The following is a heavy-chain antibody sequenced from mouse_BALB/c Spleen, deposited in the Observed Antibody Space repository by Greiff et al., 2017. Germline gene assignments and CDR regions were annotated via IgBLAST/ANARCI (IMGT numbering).Heavy chain of an antibody. V-gene: IGHV5-6-3*01. D-gene: IGHD2-13*01. CDR1: GFTFSSYG. J-gene: IGHJ3*01. CDR2: INSNGGST. Sequence: EVQLVESGGGLVQPGGSLKLSCAASGFTFSSYGMSWVRQTPDKRLELVATINSNGGSTYYPDSVKGRFTISRDNAKNTLYLQMSSLKSEDTAMYYCAREDGDYVTWCAYWGQGTLVTVSA. CDR3: AREDGDYVTWCAY.